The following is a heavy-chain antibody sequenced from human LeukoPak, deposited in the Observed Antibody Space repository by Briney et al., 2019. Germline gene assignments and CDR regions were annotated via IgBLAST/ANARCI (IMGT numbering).Heavy chain of an antibody. J-gene: IGHJ4*02. V-gene: IGHV3-53*01. CDR2: IYSGGST. Sequence: RGSLRLSCAASGFTVSSNYMSWVRPAPGERLEWVSYIYSGGSTYYADSVKGRFTITRDSSNNTLYLQMNSLRADDTAVYYCERATYSTTWGIGDFDEWGQGTLVTVSS. CDR1: GFTVSSNY. D-gene: IGHD3-16*01. CDR3: ERATYSTTWGIGDFDE.